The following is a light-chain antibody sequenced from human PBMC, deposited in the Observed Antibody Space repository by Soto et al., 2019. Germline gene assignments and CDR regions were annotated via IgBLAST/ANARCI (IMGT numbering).Light chain of an antibody. CDR3: QLYGISPH. CDR1: QTITPTF. Sequence: EIVLTQSPGTLSLSPGERATLSCRASQTITPTFLAWYQQKPGQAPRLLIYGASSRATDIPDRFSGSGSGTDFNLTISKLEPEDFAVYYCQLYGISPHFGQGTRLEIK. V-gene: IGKV3-20*01. CDR2: GAS. J-gene: IGKJ5*01.